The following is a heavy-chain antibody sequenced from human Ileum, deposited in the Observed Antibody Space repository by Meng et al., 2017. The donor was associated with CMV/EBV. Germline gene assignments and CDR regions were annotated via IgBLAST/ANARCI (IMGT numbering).Heavy chain of an antibody. V-gene: IGHV3-20*01. CDR3: ARDAPDRSIFGVVSYNWFDP. J-gene: IGHJ5*02. D-gene: IGHD3-3*01. Sequence: GESLKISCAASGFTFDDYGMSWVRQAPGQGLEWVSGINWNGGRTGYADSVKGRFTISRDNAKNSLYLQMNSLRAEDTALYHCARDAPDRSIFGVVSYNWFDPWGQGTLVTVSS. CDR2: INWNGGRT. CDR1: GFTFDDYG.